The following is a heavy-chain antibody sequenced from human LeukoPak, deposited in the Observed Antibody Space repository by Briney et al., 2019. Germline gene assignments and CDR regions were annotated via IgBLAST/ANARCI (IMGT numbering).Heavy chain of an antibody. Sequence: GASVKVSCKASGYTFTSYGISWVRQAPGQGLEWMGGIIPIFGTANYAQKFQGRVTITADESTSTAYMELSSLRSEDTAVYYCARSWDKITFIGFDPWGQGTLVTVSS. CDR1: GYTFTSYG. J-gene: IGHJ5*02. V-gene: IGHV1-69*13. CDR3: ARSWDKITFIGFDP. D-gene: IGHD3-16*02. CDR2: IIPIFGTA.